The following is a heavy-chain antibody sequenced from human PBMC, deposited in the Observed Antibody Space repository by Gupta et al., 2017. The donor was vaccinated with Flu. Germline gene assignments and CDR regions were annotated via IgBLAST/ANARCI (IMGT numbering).Heavy chain of an antibody. Sequence: RQAPGQGFEWMGWISAYSADTKYAQKLQGRVSMTTDTSTSTAYMELRSLRSDDTAVYYCARDDRSGYPYMDVWGKGTTVTVSS. V-gene: IGHV1-18*01. CDR2: ISAYSADT. D-gene: IGHD3-3*01. J-gene: IGHJ6*03. CDR3: ARDDRSGYPYMDV.